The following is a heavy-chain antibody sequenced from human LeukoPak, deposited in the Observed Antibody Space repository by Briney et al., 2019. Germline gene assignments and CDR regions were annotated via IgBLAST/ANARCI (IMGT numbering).Heavy chain of an antibody. V-gene: IGHV4-39*07. Sequence: SETLSLTCTVSGGSISSSSYYWGWIRQPPGKGLEWIGEIYHSGSTNYNPSLKSRVTISVDKSKNQFSPKLSSVTAADTAVYYCARIRRAVAGGFDPWGQGTLVTVSS. D-gene: IGHD6-19*01. CDR2: IYHSGST. CDR3: ARIRRAVAGGFDP. CDR1: GGSISSSSYY. J-gene: IGHJ5*02.